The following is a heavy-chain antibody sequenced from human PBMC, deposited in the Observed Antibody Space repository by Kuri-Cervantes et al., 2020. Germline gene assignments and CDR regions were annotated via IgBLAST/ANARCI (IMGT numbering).Heavy chain of an antibody. V-gene: IGHV4-38-2*01. CDR2: IYHSGST. CDR3: ARGGTDYGDRIIDY. CDR1: GSSVSSIYY. D-gene: IGHD4-17*01. Sequence: GSLRLSCAISGSSVSSIYYWGWIRQPPGKGLEWIGSIYHSGSTYYNPSLNQVAISVDTSKNQFSLQLTSVTAADTAVYYCARGGTDYGDRIIDYWGQGTLVTVSS. J-gene: IGHJ4*02.